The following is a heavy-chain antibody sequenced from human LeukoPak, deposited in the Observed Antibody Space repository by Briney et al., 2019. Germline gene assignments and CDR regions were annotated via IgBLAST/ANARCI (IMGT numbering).Heavy chain of an antibody. Sequence: GASVQVSCNTSGYIFTGYWIHGVRQAPGQGLEWMGFINPNSGNTNYAQKFQGRVTMTRDTSISTAYLELSSLTSDDTAVYYCAREMRPATTTLVAYWGQGTLVTVSS. J-gene: IGHJ4*02. CDR2: INPNSGNT. CDR3: AREMRPATTTLVAY. V-gene: IGHV1-2*02. D-gene: IGHD1-1*01. CDR1: GYIFTGYW.